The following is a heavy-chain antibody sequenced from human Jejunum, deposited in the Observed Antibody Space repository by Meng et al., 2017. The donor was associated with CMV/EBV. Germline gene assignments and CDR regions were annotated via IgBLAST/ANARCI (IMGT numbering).Heavy chain of an antibody. V-gene: IGHV4-34*01. Sequence: AVYGGAFSGYRWSWIRQPPGKGLEWIGEINHSGNTNYNPSLKSRITISGDTSKNQFSLKLSSVTAADTAVYYCARDLPSSGSWFDPWGLGTLVTVSS. CDR1: GGAFSGYR. D-gene: IGHD6-6*01. CDR3: ARDLPSSGSWFDP. J-gene: IGHJ5*02. CDR2: INHSGNT.